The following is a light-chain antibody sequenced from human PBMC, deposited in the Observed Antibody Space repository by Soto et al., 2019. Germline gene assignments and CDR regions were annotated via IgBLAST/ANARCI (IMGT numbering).Light chain of an antibody. J-gene: IGKJ2*01. CDR1: QSVSNNY. Sequence: EIELTQSPGTLSLSPGERATLSCRASQSVSNNYLAWYQQKPGQAPRLLIYGASSRATGIPDSSSGGGSGTDFTLTISRLEPEDFAVYYCQQYGSSPYTFGQGTK. CDR2: GAS. V-gene: IGKV3-20*01. CDR3: QQYGSSPYT.